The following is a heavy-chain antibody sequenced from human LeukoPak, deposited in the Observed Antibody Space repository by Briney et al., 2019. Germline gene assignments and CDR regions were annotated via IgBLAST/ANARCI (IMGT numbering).Heavy chain of an antibody. V-gene: IGHV3-64*01. CDR3: ARDSGDYGLDY. D-gene: IGHD4-17*01. CDR2: ISSNGGST. CDR1: GFTFSSYA. J-gene: IGHJ4*02. Sequence: PGGSLRLCCAASGFTFSSYAIHWVRQAPGKGLEYVSAISSNGGSTYYANSVKGRVTSSRDNSKNTGYLQMGSLRAEDMAVYYCARDSGDYGLDYWGQGTLVTVSS.